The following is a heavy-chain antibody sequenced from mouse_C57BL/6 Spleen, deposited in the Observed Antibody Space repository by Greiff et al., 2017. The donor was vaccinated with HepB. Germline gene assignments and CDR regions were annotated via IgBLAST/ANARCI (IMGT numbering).Heavy chain of an antibody. V-gene: IGHV1-15*01. Sequence: QVQLKQSGAELVRPGASVTLSCKASGYTFTDYEMHWVKQTPVHGLEWIGAIDPETGGTAYNQKFKGKAILTADKSSSTAYMELRSLTSEDSAVYYCTRGAVTKDYAMDYWGQGTSVTVSS. CDR1: GYTFTDYE. CDR2: IDPETGGT. D-gene: IGHD2-2*01. J-gene: IGHJ4*01. CDR3: TRGAVTKDYAMDY.